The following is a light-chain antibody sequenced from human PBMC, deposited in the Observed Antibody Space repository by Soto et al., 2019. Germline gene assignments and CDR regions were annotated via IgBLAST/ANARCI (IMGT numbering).Light chain of an antibody. V-gene: IGKV1-5*01. J-gene: IGKJ2*01. Sequence: DIQMTQSTSTLSASVGDRVTITCRARQNINNWLAWFQQKPGKAPKLLIYDACSLESGVPSRFIGSGSGTEFNLTISRLQPDFFASYYCQRNDNLQTFGQGTKLEIK. CDR2: DAC. CDR1: QNINNW. CDR3: QRNDNLQT.